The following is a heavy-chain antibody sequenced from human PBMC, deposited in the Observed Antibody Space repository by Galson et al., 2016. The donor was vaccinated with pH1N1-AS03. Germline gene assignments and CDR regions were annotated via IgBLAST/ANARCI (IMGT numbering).Heavy chain of an antibody. D-gene: IGHD3-10*01. CDR3: AKEGSGSVSKFALDI. CDR2: ISSHGKID. Sequence: SLRLPCAASGFIFSNHGMHCVRQAPGKGLEWVAVISSHGKIDYYADSVRGRFTVSRDNSNNTLYLQMDSLRAEDRAVYYCAKEGSGSVSKFALDIWGQGTIVTVSS. J-gene: IGHJ3*02. V-gene: IGHV3-30*18. CDR1: GFIFSNHG.